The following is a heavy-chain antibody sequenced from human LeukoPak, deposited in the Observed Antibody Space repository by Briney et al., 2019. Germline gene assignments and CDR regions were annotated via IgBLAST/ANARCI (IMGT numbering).Heavy chain of an antibody. CDR3: ARDPGGVGDYYYYYRDV. V-gene: IGHV3-7*01. Sequence: GGSLRLSCAASGFTFSSYWMSWVRQAPGKGLEWVANIKQDGSEKYYVDSVKGRFTISRDNAKNSLYLQMNSLRAEDTAVYYCARDPGGVGDYYYYYRDVGGKGTTVTVSS. J-gene: IGHJ6*03. CDR1: GFTFSSYW. CDR2: IKQDGSEK. D-gene: IGHD1-26*01.